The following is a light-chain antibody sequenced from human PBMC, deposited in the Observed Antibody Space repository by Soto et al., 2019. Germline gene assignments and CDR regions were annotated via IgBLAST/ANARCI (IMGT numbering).Light chain of an antibody. CDR2: AAS. CDR3: QKYYSYPS. CDR1: QGISSY. J-gene: IGKJ4*01. V-gene: IGKV1-8*01. Sequence: AIRMTQSPSSFSASTGDRVTITCRASQGISSYLAWYQQKPGIAPKLLIYAASTLQSGVPSRFSGSGSGTDFTLTISCLQSEDFAAYYCQKYYSYPSFGGGTKVEIK.